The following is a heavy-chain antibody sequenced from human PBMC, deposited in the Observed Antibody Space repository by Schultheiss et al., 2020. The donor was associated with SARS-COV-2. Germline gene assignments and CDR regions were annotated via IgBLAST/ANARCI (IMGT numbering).Heavy chain of an antibody. V-gene: IGHV3-48*03. Sequence: GGSLRLSCAASGFTFSSYEMNWVHQAPGKGLEWVSYISSSGSTIYYADSVKGRFTISRDNAKNSLYLQMNSLRAEDTAVYYCARDRGATPLFGYWGQGTLVTVSS. CDR2: ISSSGSTI. CDR3: ARDRGATPLFGY. J-gene: IGHJ4*02. D-gene: IGHD1-26*01. CDR1: GFTFSSYE.